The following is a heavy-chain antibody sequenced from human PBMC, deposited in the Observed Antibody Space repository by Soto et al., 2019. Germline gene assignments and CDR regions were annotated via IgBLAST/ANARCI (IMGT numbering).Heavy chain of an antibody. CDR2: IHHSGST. D-gene: IGHD4-4*01. CDR1: VGSCSGYY. CDR3: ARGQTTTVSPYYYYYMDV. J-gene: IGHJ6*03. Sequence: SETLALSCAVYVGSCSGYYCSWIRQPSGEWLEWIGEIHHSGSTNYNPSLKSRVTISVDTSKNQFSLKLSSVTAADTAVYCCARGQTTTVSPYYYYYMDVWGKGTTVTVSS. V-gene: IGHV4-34*01.